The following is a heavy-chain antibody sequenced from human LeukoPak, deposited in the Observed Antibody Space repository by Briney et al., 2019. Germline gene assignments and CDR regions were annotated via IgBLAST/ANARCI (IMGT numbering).Heavy chain of an antibody. J-gene: IGHJ4*02. CDR1: GFTFSSYA. V-gene: IGHV3-30-3*01. CDR3: ARDGRYSYGSGYFDY. D-gene: IGHD5-18*01. Sequence: PGGSLRLSCAASGFTFSSYAMHWVRQAPGKGLEWVAVISYDGSNKYYADSVKGRFTISRDNSKNTLYLQMNSLRAEDTAVYYCARDGRYSYGSGYFDYWGQGTLVTVSS. CDR2: ISYDGSNK.